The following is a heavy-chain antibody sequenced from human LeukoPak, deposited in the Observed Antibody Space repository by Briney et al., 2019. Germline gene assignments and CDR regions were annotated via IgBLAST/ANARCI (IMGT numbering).Heavy chain of an antibody. V-gene: IGHV4-31*03. CDR2: IYYSGST. Sequence: SETLSLTCTVSGGSISSGGYYWSWIRQHPGKGLEWIGYIYYSGSTYYNPSLKSRVTISVDTSKNQFSLKLSSVTAADTAVYYCARPGSGWYGPGPFDYWGQGTLVTVSS. D-gene: IGHD6-19*01. CDR1: GGSISSGGYY. CDR3: ARPGSGWYGPGPFDY. J-gene: IGHJ4*02.